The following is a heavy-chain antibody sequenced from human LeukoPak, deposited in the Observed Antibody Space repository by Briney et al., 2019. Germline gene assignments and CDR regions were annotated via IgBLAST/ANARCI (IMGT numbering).Heavy chain of an antibody. V-gene: IGHV1-46*01. Sequence: ASVKVSCKASGYTFTSYNIHWVRQAPGQGLEWMGIINPTGGSTGYAQKFQGRVTMTRDTSTTTVYMEMSSLRSEDTAAYYCARDIAGGWNYFDYWGQGTLVTVSS. CDR2: INPTGGST. J-gene: IGHJ4*02. CDR1: GYTFTSYN. D-gene: IGHD1-14*01. CDR3: ARDIAGGWNYFDY.